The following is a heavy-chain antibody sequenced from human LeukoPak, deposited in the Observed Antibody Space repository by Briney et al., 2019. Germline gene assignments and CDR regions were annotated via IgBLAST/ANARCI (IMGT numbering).Heavy chain of an antibody. V-gene: IGHV3-21*01. D-gene: IGHD3-22*01. J-gene: IGHJ6*02. Sequence: PGGSLRLSCAASGFTFSSYSMNWVRQAPGKGLEWVSSISSSSSYIYYADSVKGRFTISRDNAKNSLYLQMNSLRAEDTAVYYCAREDYYDSSDYYWGGTHYYYYGMDVWGQGTTVTVSS. CDR1: GFTFSSYS. CDR2: ISSSSSYI. CDR3: AREDYYDSSDYYWGGTHYYYYGMDV.